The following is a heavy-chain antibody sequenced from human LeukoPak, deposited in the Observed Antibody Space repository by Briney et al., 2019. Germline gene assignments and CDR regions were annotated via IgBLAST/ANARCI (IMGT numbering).Heavy chain of an antibody. CDR3: ARQASYGMDV. Sequence: GGSLRLSCAASGFTLSNYWMHWVRQAPGKGLVWVSRINGDGSSSYYADTVKGRFTISRDNAKNTLYLQINSLRAEDTAVYYCARQASYGMDVWGQGTTVTVSS. CDR2: INGDGSSS. V-gene: IGHV3-74*01. J-gene: IGHJ6*02. CDR1: GFTLSNYW.